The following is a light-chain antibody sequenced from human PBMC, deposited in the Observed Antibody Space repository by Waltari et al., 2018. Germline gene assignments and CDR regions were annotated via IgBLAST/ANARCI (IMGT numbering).Light chain of an antibody. Sequence: DIVMPQSPDSLSVSLGERATIDCKSTQSVFYRSDNKNYLAWYQPKPGQPPKLLFYWASTRESGVPDRFSASGSGTDFTLTINNLQAEDVAVYYCQQYYRSRTFGQGTKVEIK. CDR2: WAS. J-gene: IGKJ1*01. CDR3: QQYYRSRT. V-gene: IGKV4-1*01. CDR1: QSVFYRSDNKNY.